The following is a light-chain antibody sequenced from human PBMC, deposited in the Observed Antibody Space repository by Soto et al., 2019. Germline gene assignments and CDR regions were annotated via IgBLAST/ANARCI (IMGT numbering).Light chain of an antibody. Sequence: EIVLTQSPGPLSLSPGERATLSCRXSQSITNNYLAWYQQKPGRAHRLLIYGASSRATGIPDRFSGSRSGTDCTLTISRLEPEDVAVYYCQQYGSSLITLGQGTRLEIK. CDR3: QQYGSSLIT. V-gene: IGKV3-20*01. J-gene: IGKJ5*01. CDR1: QSITNNY. CDR2: GAS.